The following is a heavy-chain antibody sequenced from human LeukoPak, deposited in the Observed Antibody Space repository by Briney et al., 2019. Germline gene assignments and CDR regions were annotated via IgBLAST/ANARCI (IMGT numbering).Heavy chain of an antibody. CDR1: GGSFSGYY. CDR2: INHSGST. J-gene: IGHJ4*02. D-gene: IGHD6-13*01. Sequence: PSETLSLTCAVYGGSFSGYYWIWLRQPPGKALEWLGEINHSGSTNYNRSLKNRVTISLDTSKNQFSLKLNSVTATDTAVYCARQGRSNWFWNYGGQGTRVTVSS. V-gene: IGHV4-34*01. CDR3: ARQGRSNWFWNY.